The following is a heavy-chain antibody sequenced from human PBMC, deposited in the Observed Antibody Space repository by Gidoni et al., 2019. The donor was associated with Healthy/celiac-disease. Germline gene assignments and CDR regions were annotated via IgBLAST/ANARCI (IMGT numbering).Heavy chain of an antibody. V-gene: IGHV4-31*03. Sequence: QVQLQESGPGLVTPSQTLSLTCTVSGGSLSSGGYYWSWIRQHPGKGLEWIGYIYYSGSTYYNPSLKSRVTISVDTSKNQFSLKLSSVTAADTAVYYCARGKDYGDFHDAFDIWGQGTMVTVSS. CDR3: ARGKDYGDFHDAFDI. D-gene: IGHD4-17*01. J-gene: IGHJ3*02. CDR2: IYYSGST. CDR1: GGSLSSGGYY.